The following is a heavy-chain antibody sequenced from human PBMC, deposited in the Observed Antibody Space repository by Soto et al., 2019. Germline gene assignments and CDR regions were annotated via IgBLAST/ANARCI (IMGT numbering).Heavy chain of an antibody. V-gene: IGHV5-51*01. CDR2: IYPGDSDT. CDR3: ARHVDTAMVMWRYYYGMEV. Sequence: KVSCKASRYTFTSYGISWVRQMPGKGLEWMGIIYPGDSDTRYSPSFQGQVTISADKSISTAYLQWSSLKASDTAMYYCARHVDTAMVMWRYYYGMEVWGQGTTVTVSS. D-gene: IGHD5-18*01. CDR1: RYTFTSYG. J-gene: IGHJ6*02.